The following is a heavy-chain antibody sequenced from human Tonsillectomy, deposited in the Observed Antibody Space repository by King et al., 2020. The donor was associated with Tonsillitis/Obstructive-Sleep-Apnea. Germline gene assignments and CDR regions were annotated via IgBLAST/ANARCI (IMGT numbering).Heavy chain of an antibody. CDR2: ISWKSGSI. CDR1: GFTFDDYA. CDR3: AKDSEPRTSGWYLDALDS. J-gene: IGHJ3*02. Sequence: DVQLVESGGGLVQPGRSLRLSCAASGFTFDDYAMHWVRQAPGKGLEWVSGISWKSGSIGYADSVKGRFTISRDNAKNSLYLQMNSLRAEDTALYYCAKDSEPRTSGWYLDALDSWGQGTMVTVSS. V-gene: IGHV3-9*01. D-gene: IGHD6-19*01.